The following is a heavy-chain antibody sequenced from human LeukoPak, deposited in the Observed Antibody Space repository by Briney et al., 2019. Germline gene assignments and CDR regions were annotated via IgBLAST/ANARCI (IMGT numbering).Heavy chain of an antibody. Sequence: PPEALSLTRTGSGGSLSRYYWSWVRQPPGKGLEWIGYIYYNGCTHYNPCLRSRVTISVDTSNHQYSLKVNSVTAAHTPGYYFVIHGRSGSSIDWPALDDWGRGTPVTVSS. CDR2: IYYNGCT. V-gene: IGHV4-59*08. J-gene: IGHJ4*02. CDR1: GGSLSRYY. CDR3: VIHGRSGSSIDWPALDD. D-gene: IGHD3-3*02.